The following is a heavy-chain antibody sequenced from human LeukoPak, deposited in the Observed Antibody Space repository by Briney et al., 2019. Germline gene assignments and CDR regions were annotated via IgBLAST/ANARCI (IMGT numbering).Heavy chain of an antibody. CDR1: GASVTAYL. CDR3: ARLWRDGSNWHPDDN. D-gene: IGHD4-11*01. CDR2: TSVNEDA. V-gene: IGHV4-4*07. J-gene: IGHJ4*02. Sequence: SETLSLTCTVSGASVTAYLWSWIRQPAGQGLEWIGRTSVNEDATYNPSLMSRVTMSVDTSKNQFSLRLTSMTAADTAIYYCARLWRDGSNWHPDDNWGQGTLVTVSS.